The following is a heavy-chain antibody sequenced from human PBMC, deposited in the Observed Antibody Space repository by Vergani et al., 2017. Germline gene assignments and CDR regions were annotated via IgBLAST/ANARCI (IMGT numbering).Heavy chain of an antibody. CDR2: IYSGGST. D-gene: IGHD6-13*01. V-gene: IGHV3-66*01. CDR3: AKLGAGDSSSWYQEFDY. J-gene: IGHJ4*02. Sequence: EVQLVESGGGLVQPGGSLRLSCAASGFTFSNAWMSWVRQAPGKGLEWVSVIYSGGSTYYADSVKCRFTISRDNSKNTLYLQVNSLRAEDTAVYYCAKLGAGDSSSWYQEFDYWGQGTLVTVSS. CDR1: GFTFSNAW.